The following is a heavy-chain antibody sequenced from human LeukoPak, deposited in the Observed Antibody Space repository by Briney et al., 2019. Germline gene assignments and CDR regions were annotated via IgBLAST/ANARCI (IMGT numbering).Heavy chain of an antibody. D-gene: IGHD2-2*02. Sequence: PGGSLRLSCAASGFTFDDYAMHWVRHAPGKGLEWVSGISWNSGSIGYADSVKGRFTISRDNAKNSLYLQMNSLRAEDTALYYCAKDTGTYPLLYVFDYWDQGTLVTVSS. J-gene: IGHJ4*02. CDR1: GFTFDDYA. CDR2: ISWNSGSI. CDR3: AKDTGTYPLLYVFDY. V-gene: IGHV3-9*01.